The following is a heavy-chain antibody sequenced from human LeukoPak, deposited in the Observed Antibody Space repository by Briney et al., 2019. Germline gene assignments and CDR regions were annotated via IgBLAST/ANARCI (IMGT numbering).Heavy chain of an antibody. V-gene: IGHV3-7*05. J-gene: IGHJ4*02. CDR3: ARDWGAAGLWDY. D-gene: IGHD6-13*01. CDR1: GFTFSNYL. Sequence: GGSLRLSCATSGFTFSNYLMSWVRQAPGKGLEWVANIKEDGSEKNYVDSVKGRFTISRDNAKNSLYLQMNSLRAEDTAVYYCARDWGAAGLWDYWGQGTLVTVSS. CDR2: IKEDGSEK.